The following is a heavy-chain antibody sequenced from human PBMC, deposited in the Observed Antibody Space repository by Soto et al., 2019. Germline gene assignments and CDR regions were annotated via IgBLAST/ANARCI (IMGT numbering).Heavy chain of an antibody. CDR3: AKVSCSGGSCYSSGYNWFDP. CDR2: ISGSGGST. J-gene: IGHJ5*02. V-gene: IGHV3-23*01. Sequence: QTGGSLRLSCAASGFTFSSYAMSWVRQAPGKGLEWVSAISGSGGSTYYADSVKGRFTISRDNSKNTLYLQMNSLRAEDTAVYYCAKVSCSGGSCYSSGYNWFDPWGQGTLVTVSS. D-gene: IGHD2-15*01. CDR1: GFTFSSYA.